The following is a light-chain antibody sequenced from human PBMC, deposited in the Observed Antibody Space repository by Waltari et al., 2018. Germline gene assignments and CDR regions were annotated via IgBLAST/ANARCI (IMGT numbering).Light chain of an antibody. Sequence: EVVLTQSPGILSLSPGDRATLSCRASQRVSVNSLAWYQHNPGQAPRRLIYDATMRATAIPDRFSGSVSGTDFTLVITRLEPEDFGVYYCQQYGSSPYTFGQGTKLQIK. CDR2: DAT. V-gene: IGKV3-20*01. CDR1: QRVSVNS. J-gene: IGKJ2*01. CDR3: QQYGSSPYT.